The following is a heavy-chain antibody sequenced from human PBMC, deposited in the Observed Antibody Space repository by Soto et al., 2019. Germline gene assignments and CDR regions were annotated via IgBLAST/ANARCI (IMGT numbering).Heavy chain of an antibody. CDR2: IYYSGST. CDR1: GGSISSSSHS. D-gene: IGHD2-2*01. Sequence: SETLSLTCSVSGGSISSSSHSWGWIRQPPGKGLEWIGTIYYSGSTHYNPSLKGRVAISADTPNNQLSLRLTSVTAADTAVYYCARVPDRWGQGTLVTVSS. CDR3: ARVPDR. J-gene: IGHJ5*02. V-gene: IGHV4-39*07.